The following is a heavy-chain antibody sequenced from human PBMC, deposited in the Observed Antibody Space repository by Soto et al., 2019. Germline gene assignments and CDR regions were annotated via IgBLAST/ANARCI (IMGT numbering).Heavy chain of an antibody. D-gene: IGHD5-12*01. CDR1: GLTFSSYI. J-gene: IGHJ4*02. Sequence: GGAVMVSCASSGLTFSSYIMNVVGQAPGKGLEWVSSISSSSSYIYYADSVKGRFTISRDNAKNSLYLQMNSLRAEDTAVYYCERGHTRHRSWLEQWGPGTMLNVSS. CDR3: ERGHTRHRSWLEQ. V-gene: IGHV3-21*01. CDR2: ISSSSSYI.